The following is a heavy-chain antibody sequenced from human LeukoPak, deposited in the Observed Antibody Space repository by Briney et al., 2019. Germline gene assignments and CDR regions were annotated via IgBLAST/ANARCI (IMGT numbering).Heavy chain of an antibody. V-gene: IGHV3-23*01. Sequence: GGSLRLSCAASGFTFSSYAMSWVRQAPGKGLEWVSAISGSGGSTCYADSVKGRFTISRDNSKNTLYLQMNSLRAEDTAVYYCAKSIRGGDLENWGQGTLVTVSS. D-gene: IGHD2-21*02. CDR3: AKSIRGGDLEN. CDR1: GFTFSSYA. CDR2: ISGSGGST. J-gene: IGHJ4*02.